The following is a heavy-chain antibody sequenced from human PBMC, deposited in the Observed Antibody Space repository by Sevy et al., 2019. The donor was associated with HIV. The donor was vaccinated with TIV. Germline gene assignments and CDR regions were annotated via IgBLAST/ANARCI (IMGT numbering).Heavy chain of an antibody. D-gene: IGHD3-10*01. V-gene: IGHV3-23*01. CDR1: GFTFSSYA. CDR3: AKDRVLGFGELYPYFDY. Sequence: GGSLRLSCAASGFTFSSYAMSWVRQAPGKGLEWVSAISGSGGSTYYADSVKGRFTISRDNSKNTLYLQMNSLRAEDTAVYYCAKDRVLGFGELYPYFDYWGQGTLVTVSS. J-gene: IGHJ4*02. CDR2: ISGSGGST.